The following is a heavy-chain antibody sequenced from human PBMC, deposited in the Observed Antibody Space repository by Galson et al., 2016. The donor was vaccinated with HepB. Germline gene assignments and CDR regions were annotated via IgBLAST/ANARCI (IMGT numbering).Heavy chain of an antibody. CDR2: ISVYNGKT. CDR1: GYTFTDYG. J-gene: IGHJ4*02. D-gene: IGHD3-22*01. V-gene: IGHV1-18*01. Sequence: SVKVSCKASGYTFTDYGISWVRQAPGQGLEWMGWISVYNGKTNYAHKVQGRVTMTTDTSTSTAYMELTSLRSDNTAVYYCTRGHYYDSSGSYYWGQGTLVTVSS. CDR3: TRGHYYDSSGSYY.